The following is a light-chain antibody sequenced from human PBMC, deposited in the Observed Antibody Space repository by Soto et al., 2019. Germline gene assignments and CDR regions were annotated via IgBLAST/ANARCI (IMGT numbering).Light chain of an antibody. J-gene: IGKJ2*01. CDR1: QNIRRS. Sequence: VMTQPPASLSASAGERVTLSCRASQNIRRSLAWYQQRPGQPPRILIYDASTRATGIPPRFSGGGSGTEFSVPISSLKPEDFAIYYCQQYDICHPYTFGQGTKVDIK. V-gene: IGKV3-15*01. CDR3: QQYDICHPYT. CDR2: DAS.